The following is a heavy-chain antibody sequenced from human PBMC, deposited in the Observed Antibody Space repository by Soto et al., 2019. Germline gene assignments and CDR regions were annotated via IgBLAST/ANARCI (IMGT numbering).Heavy chain of an antibody. Sequence: SVKVSCKASGCTFSGYSISWVRQAPGQGLEWMGGITPIFGTANYAQKFQGRVTITADESTNTAYMELSSLRSEDTAVYYCARARYYYAIGAFDIWGQGTMVTVS. CDR3: ARARYYYAIGAFDI. J-gene: IGHJ3*02. CDR2: ITPIFGTA. CDR1: GCTFSGYS. V-gene: IGHV1-69*13. D-gene: IGHD3-10*01.